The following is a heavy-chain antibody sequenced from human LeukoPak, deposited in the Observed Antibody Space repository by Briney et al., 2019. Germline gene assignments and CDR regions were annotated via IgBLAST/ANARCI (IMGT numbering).Heavy chain of an antibody. D-gene: IGHD5-12*01. J-gene: IGHJ3*02. V-gene: IGHV4-59*08. CDR3: ARHGGESIVAMILHAFDI. Sequence: SETLSLTCTVSGGSISSYSWSWIRQPPGKGLDGIGSIYYSGSTNYNPSLKIRVTMSVDTSKNQFSLKLSSVTAADTAVYYCARHGGESIVAMILHAFDIWGQGTMVTVSS. CDR1: GGSISSYS. CDR2: IYYSGST.